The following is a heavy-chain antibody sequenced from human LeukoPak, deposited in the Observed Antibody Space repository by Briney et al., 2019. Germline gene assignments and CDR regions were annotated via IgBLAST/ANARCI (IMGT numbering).Heavy chain of an antibody. D-gene: IGHD5-12*01. J-gene: IGHJ4*02. CDR2: ISYDGSNK. CDR3: AKDRGGGYAGRYYFDY. V-gene: IGHV3-30*18. Sequence: PGGSLRLSCAASGFTFSSYGMHWVRQAPGKGLEWVAVISYDGSNKYYADSVKGRFTISRDNSKNTLYLQMNSLRAEDTAVYYCAKDRGGGYAGRYYFDYWGQGTLVTVSS. CDR1: GFTFSSYG.